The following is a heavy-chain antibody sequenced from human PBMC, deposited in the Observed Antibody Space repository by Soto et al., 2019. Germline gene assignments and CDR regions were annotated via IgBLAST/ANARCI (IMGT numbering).Heavy chain of an antibody. D-gene: IGHD6-13*01. CDR1: GGSISSGGYY. CDR2: IYYSGST. CDR3: ARHAPDLYSSRYNWFDP. J-gene: IGHJ5*02. Sequence: PSETLSLTCTVSGGSISSGGYYWSWIRQHPGKGLEWIGYIYYSGSTYYNPSLKSRVTISVDTSKNQFSLKLSSVTAADTAVYYCARHAPDLYSSRYNWFDPWGQGTLVTVS. V-gene: IGHV4-39*01.